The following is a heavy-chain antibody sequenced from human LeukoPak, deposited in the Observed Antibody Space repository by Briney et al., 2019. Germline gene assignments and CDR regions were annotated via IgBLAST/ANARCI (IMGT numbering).Heavy chain of an antibody. CDR1: GGSISNYY. D-gene: IGHD2-15*01. J-gene: IGHJ4*02. CDR3: ARASYCSDGSCYSDY. Sequence: KSSETLSLTCTVSGGSISNYYWTWIRQPPGKGLEWIGYIYYSGTTNYNPSLKSRVTISLDTSKNQFSLRLSSVTAADTALYYCARASYCSDGSCYSDYWGQGTLVTVSS. CDR2: IYYSGTT. V-gene: IGHV4-59*01.